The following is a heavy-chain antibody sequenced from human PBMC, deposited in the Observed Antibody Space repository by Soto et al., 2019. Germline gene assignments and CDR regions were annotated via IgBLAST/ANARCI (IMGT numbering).Heavy chain of an antibody. CDR2: INGSGGDK. Sequence: GGSLRLSYAASGFTFSSYAMSWVRQAPGKGLEWVSGINGSGGDKYYTDSVKGRFTISRDNSKNTLYLQMNSLRAEDTAVYYCARSILTGYYPFDYWGQGTLVTVSS. V-gene: IGHV3-23*01. J-gene: IGHJ4*02. D-gene: IGHD3-9*01. CDR3: ARSILTGYYPFDY. CDR1: GFTFSSYA.